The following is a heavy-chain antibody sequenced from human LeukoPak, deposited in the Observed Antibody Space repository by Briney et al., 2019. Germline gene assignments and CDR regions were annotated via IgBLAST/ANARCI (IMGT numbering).Heavy chain of an antibody. CDR3: ARVALLAPVNFYAMDV. CDR2: VYYDGIN. CDR1: GFTVSSLA. D-gene: IGHD3-3*02. V-gene: IGHV4-59*02. J-gene: IGHJ6*02. Sequence: GSLRLSCAASGFTVSSLAMHWVRQAPGKGLEWIGTVYYDGINYSSPSLKSRVATSVDTSKNQFSLRLSSVTAADTAVYYCARVALLAPVNFYAMDVWGQGTTVTVSS.